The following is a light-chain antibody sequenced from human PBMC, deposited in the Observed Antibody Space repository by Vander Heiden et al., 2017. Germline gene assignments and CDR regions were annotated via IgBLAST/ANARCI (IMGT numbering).Light chain of an antibody. Sequence: QSALTQPASVSQAPGRSITISCTGTSSDIGGYDYVSWYQQHPGKAPKLLIYDVSSRPSGISSRFSGSKSGNTASLTISGLQDEDEADYYCNSYTATNDRILFGGGTKLTVL. J-gene: IGLJ2*01. CDR1: SSDIGGYDY. CDR2: DVS. CDR3: NSYTATNDRIL. V-gene: IGLV2-14*03.